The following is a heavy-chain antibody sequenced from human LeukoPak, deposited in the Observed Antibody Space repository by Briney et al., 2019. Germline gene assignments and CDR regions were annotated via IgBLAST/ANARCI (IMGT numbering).Heavy chain of an antibody. CDR1: GYSFSTYW. CDR2: IFPANSDT. CDR3: ASVYSSSSWDY. V-gene: IGHV5-51*01. J-gene: IGHJ4*02. D-gene: IGHD6-13*01. Sequence: GESLKISCRASGYSFSTYWIGWVRQMPGKGLEWMGVIFPANSDTRYSPSFQGQVTISADKSISTAYLQWSSLKASDTAMYYCASVYSSSSWDYWGQGTLVTVSS.